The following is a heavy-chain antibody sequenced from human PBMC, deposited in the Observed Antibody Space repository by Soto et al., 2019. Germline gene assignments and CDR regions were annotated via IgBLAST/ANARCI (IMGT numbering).Heavy chain of an antibody. D-gene: IGHD3-10*01. J-gene: IGHJ6*02. Sequence: GASVKVSCKASGGTFSSYAISWVRQAPGQGLEWMGGIIPIFGTANYAQKFQGRVTITADESTSTAYMELSSLRSEDTAVYYCARDGRGFGDYYGMDVWGQGTTVTVSS. V-gene: IGHV1-69*13. CDR3: ARDGRGFGDYYGMDV. CDR1: GGTFSSYA. CDR2: IIPIFGTA.